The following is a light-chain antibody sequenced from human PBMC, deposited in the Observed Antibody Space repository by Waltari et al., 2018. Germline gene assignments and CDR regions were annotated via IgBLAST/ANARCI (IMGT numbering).Light chain of an antibody. CDR3: QQYYSTPWT. CDR1: QGVLYSSNNKSY. Sequence: DIVMTQSPDSLAVSLGERATINCKSSQGVLYSSNNKSYLAWYQHKPGQPPKLLIYSASTRESGGPDRFSGSGSGTDFTLTISSLQAEDVAVYYCQQYYSTPWTFGQGTKVEI. CDR2: SAS. V-gene: IGKV4-1*01. J-gene: IGKJ1*01.